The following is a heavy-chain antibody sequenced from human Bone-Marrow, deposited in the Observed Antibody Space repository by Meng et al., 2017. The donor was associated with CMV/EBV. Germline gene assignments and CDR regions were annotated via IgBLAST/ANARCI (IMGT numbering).Heavy chain of an antibody. J-gene: IGHJ6*02. D-gene: IGHD3-16*01. Sequence: SVKVSCKASGGTFSSYTISWVRQAPGQGLEWMGRIIPILGIANYAQKFQGRVTITADKSTSTAYMELSSLRSEDTAVYYCAREKSPLGYYYYYGMDVWGQGTTVTVSS. V-gene: IGHV1-69*04. CDR3: AREKSPLGYYYYYGMDV. CDR1: GGTFSSYT. CDR2: IIPILGIA.